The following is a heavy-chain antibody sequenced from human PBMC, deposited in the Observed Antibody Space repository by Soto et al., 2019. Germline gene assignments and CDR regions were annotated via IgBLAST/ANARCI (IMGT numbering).Heavy chain of an antibody. CDR3: ARFFGPNSYGNYFDY. CDR2: IYHSGST. Sequence: QLQLQESGSGLVKPSQTLSLTCAVSGGSISSGGYSWSWIRQPPGKGLEWIGYIYHSGSTYYNPSLKSRVTISVDRSKNQFSLKLSSVTAADTDVYYCARFFGPNSYGNYFDYWGQGTLVTVSS. D-gene: IGHD5-18*01. J-gene: IGHJ4*02. V-gene: IGHV4-30-2*01. CDR1: GGSISSGGYS.